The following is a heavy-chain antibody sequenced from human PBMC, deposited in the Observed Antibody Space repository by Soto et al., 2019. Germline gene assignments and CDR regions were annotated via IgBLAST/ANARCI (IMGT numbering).Heavy chain of an antibody. Sequence: GGSLRLSCAASGFTFSSHTMDWVRQAPGKGLEWISYITSTSSTKNYADSVKGRFTISRDNANNSLYLQMNSLRDEDTAVYYCARRITMVRGPYYYYAMDVWGQGTTVTVSS. V-gene: IGHV3-48*02. CDR3: ARRITMVRGPYYYYAMDV. D-gene: IGHD3-10*01. CDR2: ITSTSSTK. J-gene: IGHJ6*02. CDR1: GFTFSSHT.